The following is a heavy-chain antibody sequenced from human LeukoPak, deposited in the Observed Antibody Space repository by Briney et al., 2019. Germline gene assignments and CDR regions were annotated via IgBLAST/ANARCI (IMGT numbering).Heavy chain of an antibody. D-gene: IGHD1-26*01. CDR2: VYDSGSA. CDR1: GGSIGSYS. Sequence: ASETLSLTCTVSGGSIGSYSWSWIRQPPGKGLEWIGDVYDSGSANFNPSLKSRLTISVDTSKNQFSLKMSSVTAADMAVYYCARLGGSTGGAFDIWGQGTMVTVSS. CDR3: ARLGGSTGGAFDI. V-gene: IGHV4-59*01. J-gene: IGHJ3*02.